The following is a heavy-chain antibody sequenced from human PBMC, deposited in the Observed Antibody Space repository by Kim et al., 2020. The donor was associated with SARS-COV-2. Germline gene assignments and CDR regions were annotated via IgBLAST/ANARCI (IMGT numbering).Heavy chain of an antibody. D-gene: IGHD6-19*01. J-gene: IGHJ4*02. Sequence: GGSLRLSCVASGFTFTSRAMSWVRQAPGKGPAWVASINNGGNPYYADSVTGRFTISRDITKDTLSLQMHSLRVEDTALNYCAKDHPSSGWPAFDSWGQGT. CDR3: AKDHPSSGWPAFDS. CDR1: GFTFTSRA. CDR2: INNGGNP. V-gene: IGHV3-23*01.